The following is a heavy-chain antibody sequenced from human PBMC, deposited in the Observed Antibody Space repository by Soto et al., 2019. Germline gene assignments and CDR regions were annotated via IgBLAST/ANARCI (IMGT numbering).Heavy chain of an antibody. Sequence: SGPTLVNPTQTLTLTCTLSWFSLSTSGVGVGWIRQPPGKALEWLTFIYWDDDKRNSPFLKSRLTITKDTSKNQVVLTMTNMDPVDTATYYCAHRRVSGDYGIWGQGTMVTVSS. V-gene: IGHV2-5*02. J-gene: IGHJ3*02. CDR1: WFSLSTSGVG. D-gene: IGHD4-17*01. CDR2: IYWDDDK. CDR3: AHRRVSGDYGI.